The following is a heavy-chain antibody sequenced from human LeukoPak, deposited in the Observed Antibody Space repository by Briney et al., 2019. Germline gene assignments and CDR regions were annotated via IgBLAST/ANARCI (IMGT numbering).Heavy chain of an antibody. J-gene: IGHJ4*02. Sequence: AGGSLRLSCAASGFTFSNYGMHWVRQAPGKGLEWVAIISYDGSNKYYADSVKGRFTISRDNYKNTMFLQMRSLRTEDTAVYYCARSDYGGRGGYYFDYWGQGTLVTVSS. D-gene: IGHD4-23*01. CDR1: GFTFSNYG. V-gene: IGHV3-30*03. CDR2: ISYDGSNK. CDR3: ARSDYGGRGGYYFDY.